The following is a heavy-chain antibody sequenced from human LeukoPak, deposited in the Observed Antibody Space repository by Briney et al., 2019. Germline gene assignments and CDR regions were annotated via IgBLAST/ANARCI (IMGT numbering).Heavy chain of an antibody. J-gene: IGHJ3*02. CDR1: GFTVSSNY. V-gene: IGHV3-53*01. CDR3: ASTGGSSWPYDAFDI. Sequence: LSGGSLRLSCAASGFTVSSNYMSWVRQAPGKGLEWVSVIYSGGSTYYADSVKGRFTISRDNSKNTLYLQMNSQRAEDTAVYYCASTGGSSWPYDAFDIWGQGTMITVSS. CDR2: IYSGGST. D-gene: IGHD6-13*01.